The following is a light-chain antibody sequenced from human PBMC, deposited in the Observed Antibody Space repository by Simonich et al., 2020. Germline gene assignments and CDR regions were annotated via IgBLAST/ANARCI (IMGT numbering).Light chain of an antibody. CDR1: SSNIGAGYD. J-gene: IGLJ3*02. Sequence: QSVLTQPPSVSGAPGQRVTISCTGSSSNIGAGYDVHWYQQLPGTAPKLLIYGTRNRPSGGPDRFSGSKSGTSASLAITGLQAEDEADYYCQSYDSSLSGFWVFGGGTKLTVL. CDR2: GTR. CDR3: QSYDSSLSGFWV. V-gene: IGLV1-40*01.